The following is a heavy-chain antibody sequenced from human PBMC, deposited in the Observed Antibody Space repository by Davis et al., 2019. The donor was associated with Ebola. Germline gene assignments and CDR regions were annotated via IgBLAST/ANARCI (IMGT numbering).Heavy chain of an antibody. CDR2: INAGNGKT. Sequence: AASVKVSCKASGYTFSTYGIHWVRQAPGQRLEWLGWINAGNGKTKYSQNFQGRVTINRDTSANTVYMELSSLGSEDTAVYYCARDPMVGATGYWGQGTLVTVSS. D-gene: IGHD1-26*01. V-gene: IGHV1-3*01. CDR3: ARDPMVGATGY. J-gene: IGHJ4*02. CDR1: GYTFSTYG.